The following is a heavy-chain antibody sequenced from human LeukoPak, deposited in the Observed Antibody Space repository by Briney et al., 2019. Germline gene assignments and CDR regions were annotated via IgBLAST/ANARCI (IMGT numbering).Heavy chain of an antibody. Sequence: SETLSLTCAVYGGSFSGYYWSWLRQPPGKGLEWIGEINHSGSTNYNPSLKSRVTISVDTSKNQFSLKLSSVTAADTAVYYCATVQLELSFDPWGQGTLVTVSS. CDR3: ATVQLELSFDP. D-gene: IGHD1-1*01. CDR1: GGSFSGYY. CDR2: INHSGST. V-gene: IGHV4-34*01. J-gene: IGHJ5*02.